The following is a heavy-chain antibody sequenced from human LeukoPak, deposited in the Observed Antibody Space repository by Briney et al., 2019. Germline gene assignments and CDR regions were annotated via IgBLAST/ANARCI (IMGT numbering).Heavy chain of an antibody. CDR3: ARSGTGWYATDF. Sequence: SETLSLTCAVYGGSFSGYYWSWIRQPPGKGLEWIGEINHSGSTNYNPSLKSRVTISVDTSKNQFSLKLSSVTAADTAFYYCARSGTGWYATDFWGQGTPVTVSS. D-gene: IGHD6-19*01. J-gene: IGHJ4*02. CDR2: INHSGST. V-gene: IGHV4-34*01. CDR1: GGSFSGYY.